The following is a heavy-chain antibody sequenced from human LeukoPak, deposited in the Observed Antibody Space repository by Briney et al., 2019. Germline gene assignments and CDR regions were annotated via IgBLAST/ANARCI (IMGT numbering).Heavy chain of an antibody. J-gene: IGHJ4*02. D-gene: IGHD1-7*01. CDR3: AREDDWNYEDY. V-gene: IGHV3-7*01. CDR1: GFTFSNYW. CDR2: IKQDGSEK. Sequence: GGSLRLSCAASGFTFSNYWMSWVRQPPGKGLEWVANIKQDGSEKNYVNSVKGRFTISRDNAKNSLFLQMNSLRAEDTAIYYCAREDDWNYEDYWGQGTLVTVSS.